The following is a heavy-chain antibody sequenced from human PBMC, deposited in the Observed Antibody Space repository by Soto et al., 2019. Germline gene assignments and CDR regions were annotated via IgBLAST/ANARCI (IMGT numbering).Heavy chain of an antibody. CDR3: APLSYSSGYCAY. J-gene: IGHJ4*02. CDR2: IYWDDDK. Sequence: QITLKESGPTLVKPTQTLTLTCTFSGFSLSTSGVGVGWIRQPPGKALEWLALIYWDDDKRYSPSLKSRLTIPKDPSTTPVVLTLTTMSPVDTATYSCAPLSYSSGYCAYWGPATLVTVSS. CDR1: GFSLSTSGVG. D-gene: IGHD3-22*01. V-gene: IGHV2-5*02.